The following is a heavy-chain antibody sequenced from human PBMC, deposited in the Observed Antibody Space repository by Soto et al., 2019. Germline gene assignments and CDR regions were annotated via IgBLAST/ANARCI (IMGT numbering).Heavy chain of an antibody. V-gene: IGHV4-34*01. CDR2: INHSGST. D-gene: IGHD4-4*01. J-gene: IGHJ4*02. Sequence: TGGSLRLSCAASGFTFSSYSMNWVRQAPGKGLEWIGEINHSGSTNYNPSLKSRVTISVDTSKNQFSLKLSSVTAADTAVYYCARGLTTNRPYWGQGTLVTVSS. CDR3: ARGLTTNRPY. CDR1: GFTFSSYS.